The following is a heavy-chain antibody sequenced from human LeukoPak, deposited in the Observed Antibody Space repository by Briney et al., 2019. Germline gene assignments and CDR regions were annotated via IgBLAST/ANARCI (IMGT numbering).Heavy chain of an antibody. V-gene: IGHV4-38-2*02. D-gene: IGHD3-3*01. J-gene: IGHJ4*02. CDR2: IHHSGRS. CDR1: GYSISSGYY. CDR3: ARDGTYSDVWGASTGGRRGNYLDY. Sequence: SETLSLTCTVSGYSISSGYYWGWMRQPPGKGLEWIGTIHHSGRSHYNPSLKSRVTISVDPSKNHFSLKLSSVTAADTAMYFCARDGTYSDVWGASTGGRRGNYLDYWGQGTLVTVSS.